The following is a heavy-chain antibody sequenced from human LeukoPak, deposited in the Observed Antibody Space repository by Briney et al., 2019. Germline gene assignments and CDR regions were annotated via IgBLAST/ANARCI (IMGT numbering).Heavy chain of an antibody. J-gene: IGHJ5*02. D-gene: IGHD1-20*01. CDR2: FLYSGTT. Sequence: SETLSLTCSLCNGADKSYYWTWIRQPPGQGLEWIGDFLYSGTTTYRASLDSRLIISVDNSKNTVSLRLFSVTAADTAVYYCATPVYSWSRYHSDTWGQGNLVTVSS. CDR3: ATPVYSWSRYHSDT. CDR1: NGADKSYY. V-gene: IGHV4-59*02.